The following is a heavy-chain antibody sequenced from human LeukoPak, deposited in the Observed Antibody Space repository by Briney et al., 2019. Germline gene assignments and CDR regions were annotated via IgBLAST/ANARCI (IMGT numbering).Heavy chain of an antibody. CDR2: IRSSGTST. D-gene: IGHD1-26*01. Sequence: GGSLRLSCAASGFTFSSFSMNWVRQAPGTGLEWVSYIRSSGTSTDYTGSVKGRFTISRDNAKNSLYLQMNSLRAEDTAVYYCAKGTYSGSYFDYWGQGTLVTVSS. J-gene: IGHJ4*02. V-gene: IGHV3-48*04. CDR1: GFTFSSFS. CDR3: AKGTYSGSYFDY.